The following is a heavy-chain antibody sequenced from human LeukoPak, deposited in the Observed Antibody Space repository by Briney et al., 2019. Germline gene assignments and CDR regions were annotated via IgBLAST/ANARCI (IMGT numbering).Heavy chain of an antibody. D-gene: IGHD1-26*01. J-gene: IGHJ4*02. CDR1: GYTFTGYY. CDR3: ARGVRLVDVSGSYEN. Sequence: ASVKVSCKASGYTFTGYYMHWVRQAPGQGLEWMGWINPNSGGTNYAQKFQGRVTMTRDTSISTAYMELSRLRSDGTAVYYCARGVRLVDVSGSYENWGQGTLVTVSS. CDR2: INPNSGGT. V-gene: IGHV1-2*02.